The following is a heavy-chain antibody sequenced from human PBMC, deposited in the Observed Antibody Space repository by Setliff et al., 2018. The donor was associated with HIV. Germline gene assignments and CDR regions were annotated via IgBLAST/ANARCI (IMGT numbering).Heavy chain of an antibody. V-gene: IGHV4-61*08. CDR2: VYYNGIT. CDR1: GGSISSGGYY. CDR3: AGVSYYGSFYYNYYMDV. D-gene: IGHD3-10*01. J-gene: IGHJ6*03. Sequence: SETLSLTCTVSGGSISSGGYYWSWIRQHPGRGLEWIGYVYYNGITNYNPSLKSRVTISLDTSNSQFSLKLSSLTAADTAVYYCAGVSYYGSFYYNYYMDVWGKGTTVTVSS.